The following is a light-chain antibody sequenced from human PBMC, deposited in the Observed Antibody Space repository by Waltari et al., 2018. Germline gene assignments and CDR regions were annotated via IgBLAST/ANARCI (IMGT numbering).Light chain of an antibody. J-gene: IGLJ2*01. CDR3: QVWDASGDHPV. CDR1: DIRHKT. CDR2: DDT. V-gene: IGLV3-21*03. Sequence: YELTQPPSVSVAPGKTAQITCAGRDIRHKTVHWYQQKSGQAPVLVMYDDTVRPSGIPERISGSDTATLTIAGVEAGDEAVYCCQVWDASGDHPVFGGGTRLTVL.